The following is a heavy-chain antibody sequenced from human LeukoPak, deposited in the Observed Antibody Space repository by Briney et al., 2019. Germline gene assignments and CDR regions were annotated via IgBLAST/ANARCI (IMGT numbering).Heavy chain of an antibody. CDR1: GGSISSSSYY. CDR3: ARVSLQEWEGYFDY. CDR2: IYYSGST. J-gene: IGHJ4*02. D-gene: IGHD1-26*01. V-gene: IGHV4-39*07. Sequence: SETLSLTCTVSGGSISSSSYYWGWIRQPPGKGLEWIGSIYYSGSTYYNPSLKSRVTISVDTSKNQFSLKLSSVTAADTAVYYCARVSLQEWEGYFDYWGQGTLVTVPS.